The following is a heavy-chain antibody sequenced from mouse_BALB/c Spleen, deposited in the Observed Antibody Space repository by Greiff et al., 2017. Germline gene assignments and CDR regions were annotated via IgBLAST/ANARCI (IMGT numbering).Heavy chain of an antibody. Sequence: QVQLQQSGAELVRPGTSVKVSCKASGYAFTNYLIEWVKQRPGQGLEWIGVINPGSGGTNYNEKFKGKATLTADKSSSTAYMQLSSLTSDDSAVYFCARSMYDVFAYWGQGTLVTVSA. CDR1: GYAFTNYL. V-gene: IGHV1-54*01. J-gene: IGHJ3*01. CDR2: INPGSGGT. CDR3: ARSMYDVFAY. D-gene: IGHD2-14*01.